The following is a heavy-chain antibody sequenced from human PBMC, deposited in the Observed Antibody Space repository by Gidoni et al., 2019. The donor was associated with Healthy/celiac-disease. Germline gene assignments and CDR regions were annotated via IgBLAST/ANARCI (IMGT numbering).Heavy chain of an antibody. CDR3: ARDSTYCSGGSCYGGADAFDI. D-gene: IGHD2-15*01. Sequence: QVQLVQSGAEVKKPGASVKVSCKAYGYTYTGYDKHWVRQAPGQGLEGMGWINPNSGGTNYAQKFQGWVTMTRDTSISTAYMELSRLRSDDTAVYYCARDSTYCSGGSCYGGADAFDIWGQGTMVTVSS. CDR2: INPNSGGT. J-gene: IGHJ3*02. V-gene: IGHV1-2*04. CDR1: GYTYTGYD.